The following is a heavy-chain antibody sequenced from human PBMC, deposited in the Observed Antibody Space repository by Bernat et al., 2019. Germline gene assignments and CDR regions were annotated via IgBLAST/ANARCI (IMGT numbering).Heavy chain of an antibody. CDR3: VSDTARGVHTSGNFEY. D-gene: IGHD1-1*01. CDR2: ISADYSGR. CDR1: GYTSTDYG. V-gene: IGHV1-18*01. Sequence: HVQLVQSGAEVKAPGASVKVSCQASGYTSTDYGISWVRQAPGQGLEWTGWISADYSGRRYAQNVQGRASLNIDTSTNTVYLELTRLRSDDTAIYYCVSDTARGVHTSGNFEYWGQGSLVTVTS. J-gene: IGHJ4*02.